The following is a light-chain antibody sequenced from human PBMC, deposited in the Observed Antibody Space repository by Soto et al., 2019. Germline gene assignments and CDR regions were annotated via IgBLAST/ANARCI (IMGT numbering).Light chain of an antibody. V-gene: IGKV3-15*01. CDR2: VAS. Sequence: EIVMTQSPATLSVSPGERATLSCRASQTVSSNLAWYRQKPGQAPRLLIYVASTRATGIPARFSGSGSGTEFTLTISSLQSEDFAVYYCQQYYKWPYTFGQGTKLEIK. CDR1: QTVSSN. CDR3: QQYYKWPYT. J-gene: IGKJ2*01.